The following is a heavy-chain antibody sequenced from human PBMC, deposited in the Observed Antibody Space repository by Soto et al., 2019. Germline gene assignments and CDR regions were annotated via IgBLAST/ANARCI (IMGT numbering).Heavy chain of an antibody. CDR3: ATIMDTLIIVGATHAFDI. D-gene: IGHD1-26*01. J-gene: IGHJ3*02. Sequence: GASVKVSCKVSGYTLAELSMHWVRQAPGKGLEWMGGFDPEDGETIYAQKFQGRVTMTEGTSTDTAYMELSSLRSEDTAVYYCATIMDTLIIVGATHAFDIWGQGTMVTVSS. CDR1: GYTLAELS. CDR2: FDPEDGET. V-gene: IGHV1-24*01.